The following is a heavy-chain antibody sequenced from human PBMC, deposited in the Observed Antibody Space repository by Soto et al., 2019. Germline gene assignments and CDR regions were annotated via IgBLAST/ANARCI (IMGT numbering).Heavy chain of an antibody. CDR1: WFSFSSYA. CDR2: ISDGGGST. J-gene: IGHJ4*02. Sequence: VGSLRLSCAASWFSFSSYAMSWVRQAPGKGLEWVSSISDGGGSTNYADSVRGRFTIARDRSKNTLYLHMISLRAEDTAVYYCAKEYCGADCALDFWGRGALVTVSS. V-gene: IGHV3-23*01. D-gene: IGHD2-21*02. CDR3: AKEYCGADCALDF.